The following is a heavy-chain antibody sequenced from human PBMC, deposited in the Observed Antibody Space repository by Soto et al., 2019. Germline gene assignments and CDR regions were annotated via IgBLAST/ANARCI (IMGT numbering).Heavy chain of an antibody. CDR2: MYSGGNT. Sequence: SETLCLTCTVSGGSFSSSTYYWGWIRQPPGKGLEWIGSMYSGGNTYYNPSLKSRVTLSVDTSKNHFSLKLTSVTAADTAMYYCARQPYDSTGYYYGAWGQGTLVTVSS. CDR3: ARQPYDSTGYYYGA. V-gene: IGHV4-39*01. J-gene: IGHJ5*02. D-gene: IGHD3-22*01. CDR1: GGSFSSSTYY.